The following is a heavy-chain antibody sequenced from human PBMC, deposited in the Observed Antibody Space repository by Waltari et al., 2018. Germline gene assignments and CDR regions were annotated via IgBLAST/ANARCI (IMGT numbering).Heavy chain of an antibody. V-gene: IGHV4-39*01. CDR2: IYYSGST. CDR3: ASEIVVVPAVDY. J-gene: IGHJ4*02. D-gene: IGHD2-2*01. Sequence: QLQLQESGPGLVKPSETLSLTCTVSGGSISSSSYYWGWIRQPPGKGLEWIGSIYYSGSTYYNPSLKRRVTISVDTSKNQFSLKLSSVTAADTAVYYCASEIVVVPAVDYWGQGTLVTVSS. CDR1: GGSISSSSYY.